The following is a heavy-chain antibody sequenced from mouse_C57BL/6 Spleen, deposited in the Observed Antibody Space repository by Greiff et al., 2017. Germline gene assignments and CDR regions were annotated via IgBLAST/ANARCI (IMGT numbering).Heavy chain of an antibody. Sequence: EVKLQQSGPELVKPGASVKISCKASGYTFTDYYMNWVKQSHGKSLEWIGDINPNNGGTSYNQKFKGKATLTVDKSSSTAYMELRSLTSEDSAVYYCARGGSPGYWGQGTLVTVSA. J-gene: IGHJ3*01. CDR1: GYTFTDYY. D-gene: IGHD1-1*01. V-gene: IGHV1-26*01. CDR3: ARGGSPGY. CDR2: INPNNGGT.